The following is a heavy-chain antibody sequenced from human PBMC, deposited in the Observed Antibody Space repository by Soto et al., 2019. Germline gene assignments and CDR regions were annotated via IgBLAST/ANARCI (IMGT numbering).Heavy chain of an antibody. CDR1: GYTFSDFD. CDR3: ARGNPFNYAGFDV. J-gene: IGHJ6*02. D-gene: IGHD3-16*01. CDR2: MNAKSGDT. Sequence: ASVKVSCKASGYTFSDFDVNWLRQASGQGPEWMGWMNAKSGDTFFAQRFQGKFNMTWDTSLSTAYMEVGSLTSDDTAIYFCARGNPFNYAGFDVWGQGTTVTVSS. V-gene: IGHV1-8*01.